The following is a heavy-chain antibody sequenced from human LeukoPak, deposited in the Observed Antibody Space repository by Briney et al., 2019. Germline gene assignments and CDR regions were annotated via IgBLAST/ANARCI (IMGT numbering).Heavy chain of an antibody. Sequence: ASVKVSCKTSGYTFTGYHMHWVQQAPGQGLEWMGWINTGSGNTKYSQRFQDRVTITMDTSASTVYMEMNDLGSEDTAVYYCARGYSGCFHYWGQGALVTVSS. V-gene: IGHV1-3*04. CDR1: GYTFTGYH. CDR3: ARGYSGCFHY. J-gene: IGHJ4*02. CDR2: INTGSGNT. D-gene: IGHD1-26*01.